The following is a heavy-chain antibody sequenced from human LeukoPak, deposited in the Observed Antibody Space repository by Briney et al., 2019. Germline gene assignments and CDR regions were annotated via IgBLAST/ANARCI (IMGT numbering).Heavy chain of an antibody. D-gene: IGHD6-6*01. J-gene: IGHJ4*02. CDR2: IYSSGHT. CDR3: ARGVEYSRSSDNILFEY. V-gene: IGHV4-4*07. CDR1: SGSMNKYQ. Sequence: SETLSLTCTVSSGSMNKYQWNWIRQSAGKGLEWIGRIYSSGHTDYNSSLKGRITMSLDTSKNQFSLKLTSVSAADTAVYYCARGVEYSRSSDNILFEYWGQGSLVIVSS.